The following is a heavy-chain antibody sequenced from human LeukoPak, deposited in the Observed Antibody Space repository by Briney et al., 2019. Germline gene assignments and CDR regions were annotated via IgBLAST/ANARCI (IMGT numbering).Heavy chain of an antibody. J-gene: IGHJ5*02. CDR1: GFTFSTYA. D-gene: IGHD1-1*01. CDR3: ARGGNYNWKGNWFDP. CDR2: VRGSGSDT. V-gene: IGHV3-23*01. Sequence: GGSLRLSCAVSGFTFSTYAMSWVRQAPGKGLEWVSAVRGSGSDTYYADSVKGRFTISRDNAKSSLYLQMNSLRAEDTAVYYCARGGNYNWKGNWFDPWGQGTLVTVSS.